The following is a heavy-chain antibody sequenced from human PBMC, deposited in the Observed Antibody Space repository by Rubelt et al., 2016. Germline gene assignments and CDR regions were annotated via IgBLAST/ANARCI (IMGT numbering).Heavy chain of an antibody. J-gene: IGHJ6*02. CDR2: ISYDGSNK. Sequence: QVQLVESGGGVVQPGRSLRLSCAASGFTFSSYGMHWVRQAPGKGLEWVAVISYDGSNKYYADSVKGRFTISRDNSKNTLYLQMNSLRVEDTAVYYCVRARDYYYYHMDVWGQGTTVTVSS. CDR1: GFTFSSYG. CDR3: VRARDYYYYHMDV. V-gene: IGHV3-30*19.